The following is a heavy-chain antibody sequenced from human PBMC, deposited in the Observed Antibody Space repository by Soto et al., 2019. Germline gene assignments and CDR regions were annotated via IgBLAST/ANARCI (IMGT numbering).Heavy chain of an antibody. Sequence: PWGSLRLSCEAFRFTFSSYDIIFFRHSPFKWLEWVSSIRSSGRTMYYADSVEGRFTVSRDNAKNLLYLQMSGLRAEDTAVYYCAREGGYCTTSTCYKFGLDIWGQGTTVTVSS. CDR1: RFTFSSYD. J-gene: IGHJ6*02. V-gene: IGHV3-48*03. D-gene: IGHD2-2*01. CDR2: IRSSGRTM. CDR3: AREGGYCTTSTCYKFGLDI.